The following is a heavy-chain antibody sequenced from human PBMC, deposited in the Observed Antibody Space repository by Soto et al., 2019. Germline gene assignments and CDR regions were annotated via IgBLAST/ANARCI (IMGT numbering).Heavy chain of an antibody. Sequence: GGSLRLSCAASGFTFSSYAMSWVRQAPGKGLEWVSAISGSGGSTYYADSVKGRFTISRDNSKNTLYLQMNSLRAEDTAVYYCARAITFGGVIVMFAFGIWGQGTMVTVSS. J-gene: IGHJ3*02. CDR2: ISGSGGST. V-gene: IGHV3-23*01. CDR3: ARAITFGGVIVMFAFGI. D-gene: IGHD3-16*02. CDR1: GFTFSSYA.